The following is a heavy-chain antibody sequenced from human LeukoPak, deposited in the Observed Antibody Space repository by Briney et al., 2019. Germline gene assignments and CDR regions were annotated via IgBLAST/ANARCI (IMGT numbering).Heavy chain of an antibody. CDR1: GGSISNSSDY. D-gene: IGHD2-21*02. CDR3: ARRSPQCWGGDCYFDY. CDR2: YYSGST. Sequence: SETLSLTCTVSGGSISNSSDYWGWIRQPPGKGLEWIVYYSGSTYYNPSLKSRVTISVGTSKNQFSLKLSSVSAADTAVYYCARRSPQCWGGDCYFDYWGQGTLVTVSS. V-gene: IGHV4-39*01. J-gene: IGHJ4*02.